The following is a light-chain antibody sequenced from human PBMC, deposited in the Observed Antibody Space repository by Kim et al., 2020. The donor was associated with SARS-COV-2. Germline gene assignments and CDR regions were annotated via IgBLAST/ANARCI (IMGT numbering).Light chain of an antibody. J-gene: IGKJ2*01. V-gene: IGKV3-15*01. Sequence: SPGERATLSCRASQSVSNHLAWYQHTPGQAPRLLIYGASTRATGIPARFSGSGSGTEFTLTISSLLSEDSAVYYCQQYNSWPPKYTFGQGTKLEI. CDR3: QQYNSWPPKYT. CDR2: GAS. CDR1: QSVSNH.